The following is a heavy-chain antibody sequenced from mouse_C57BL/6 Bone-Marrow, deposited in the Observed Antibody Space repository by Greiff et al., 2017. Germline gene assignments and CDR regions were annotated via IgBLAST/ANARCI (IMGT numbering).Heavy chain of an antibody. CDR3: ARANDYDGGSAY. CDR2: IFPGSGST. V-gene: IGHV1-75*01. J-gene: IGHJ3*01. Sequence: QVQLKESGPELVKPGASVKISCKASGYTFTDYYINWVKQRPGQGLEWIGWIFPGSGSTSYNEKFKGKASLTVDKSSSTAYMLLSSLTSEDSAVYFCARANDYDGGSAYWGQGTLVTVSA. CDR1: GYTFTDYY. D-gene: IGHD2-4*01.